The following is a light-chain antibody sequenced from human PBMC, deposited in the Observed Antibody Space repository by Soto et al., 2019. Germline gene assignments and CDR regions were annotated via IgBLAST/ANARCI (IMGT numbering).Light chain of an antibody. V-gene: IGLV2-14*01. J-gene: IGLJ2*01. CDR2: DVN. Sequence: QSALTQPASVCGSPGQSITISCTGTSSDVGGYNYVSWYQQHPGKAPKLMIYDVNTRPSGVSNRFSGSKSGNTASLTISGLQAEDEADYYCSSYTSSISFGGGTKLTVL. CDR3: SSYTSSIS. CDR1: SSDVGGYNY.